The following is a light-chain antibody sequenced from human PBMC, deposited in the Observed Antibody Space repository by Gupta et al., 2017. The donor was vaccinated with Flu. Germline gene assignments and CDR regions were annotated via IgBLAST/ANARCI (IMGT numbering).Light chain of an antibody. J-gene: IGKJ1*01. Sequence: DIHMTQSPSTLSASVGDRVTITCRASQSISLWLAWYQQKPGKAPKHLIYKASTLESGVPSRFSGSASGTEFTLTISSLQPDDFATYYCQQYSDYWTFGQGTKLEIK. V-gene: IGKV1-5*03. CDR1: QSISLW. CDR2: KAS. CDR3: QQYSDYWT.